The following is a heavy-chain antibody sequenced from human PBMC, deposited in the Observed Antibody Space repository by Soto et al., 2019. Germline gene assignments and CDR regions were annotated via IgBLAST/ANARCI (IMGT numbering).Heavy chain of an antibody. V-gene: IGHV4-4*02. CDR3: ARDRKAVAGTVGYYYYGMDV. CDR2: IYHSGST. CDR1: GGSISSSNW. J-gene: IGHJ6*02. D-gene: IGHD6-19*01. Sequence: PSETLSLTCAVSGGSISSSNWWSWVRQPPVKGLDWIGEIYHSGSTNYNPSLKSRVTISVDKSKNLFSLKLSSVTAADTAVYYCARDRKAVAGTVGYYYYGMDVWGQGTTVTVSS.